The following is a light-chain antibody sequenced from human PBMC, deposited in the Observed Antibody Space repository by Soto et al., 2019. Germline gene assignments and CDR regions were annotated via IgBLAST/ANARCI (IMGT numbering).Light chain of an antibody. J-gene: IGLJ2*01. CDR3: GADHGSGSNFVVV. CDR1: SGYSNYK. Sequence: QSVLTQPPSASASLGASVTLTCNRSSGYSNYKVDWYQQRPGKGPRFVMRVGTGGIVGSKGDGIPDRFSVLGSGLNRYLTIKNIQEEDESDYHCGADHGSGSNFVVVFGGGTKVTVL. CDR2: VGTGGIVG. V-gene: IGLV9-49*01.